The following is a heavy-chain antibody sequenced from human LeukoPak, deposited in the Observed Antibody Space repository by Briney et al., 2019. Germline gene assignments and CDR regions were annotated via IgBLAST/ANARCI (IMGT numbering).Heavy chain of an antibody. D-gene: IGHD6-13*01. CDR1: GFIFSSYS. V-gene: IGHV3-48*01. J-gene: IGHJ4*02. CDR3: AREGGAVAGTFDD. Sequence: GGSLRLSCAVSGFIFSSYSMDWVRPAPGRGREWVSYISSSSSTKYYADSVNGRFTISTDNAKNSLYLQMNSLRAEATAVYYCAREGGAVAGTFDDSGQGTLVTVSS. CDR2: ISSSSSTK.